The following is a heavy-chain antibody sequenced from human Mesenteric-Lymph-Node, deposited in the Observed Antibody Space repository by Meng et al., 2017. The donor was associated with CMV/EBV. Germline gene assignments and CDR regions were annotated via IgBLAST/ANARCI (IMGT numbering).Heavy chain of an antibody. CDR2: INTGNGDT. CDR3: ARAYYGSGGYYDY. CDR1: GYALASCT. D-gene: IGHD3-10*01. Sequence: KASGYALASCTIDWVRQAPGQRLKWMGWINTGNGDTRSSRKFQGRGAITRDTTASTAYMEMSSLTSEDTAVYYCARAYYGSGGYYDYWGQGTLVTVSS. J-gene: IGHJ4*02. V-gene: IGHV1-3*04.